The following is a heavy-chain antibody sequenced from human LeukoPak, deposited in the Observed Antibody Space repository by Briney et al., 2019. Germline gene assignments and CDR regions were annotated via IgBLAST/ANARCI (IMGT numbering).Heavy chain of an antibody. CDR1: GGSISSSSYY. V-gene: IGHV4-39*01. J-gene: IGHJ5*02. CDR2: IYYSGST. D-gene: IGHD3-3*01. Sequence: SETLSLTCTVSGGSISSSSYYWGWIRQPPGKGLEWIGSIYYSGSTYYNPSLKSRVTISVDTSKNQFSLKLSSVTAADTAVYYCARHDGYYDFWSGPNWFDPWGQGTLVTVSS. CDR3: ARHDGYYDFWSGPNWFDP.